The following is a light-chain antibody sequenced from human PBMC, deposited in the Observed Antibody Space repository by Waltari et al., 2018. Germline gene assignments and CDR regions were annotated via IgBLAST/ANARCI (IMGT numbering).Light chain of an antibody. V-gene: IGLV2-11*01. CDR3: CSYGGSSWV. Sequence: QSALTQPRSVSGSPGQSVTISCTGTSSDVGGYNYVSWYQHLPGKAPKLIIYDVTKWPSGVPDRFSGSKSGNTASLTISGLLGDDEADYYCCSYGGSSWVFGGGTKLTVL. J-gene: IGLJ3*02. CDR2: DVT. CDR1: SSDVGGYNY.